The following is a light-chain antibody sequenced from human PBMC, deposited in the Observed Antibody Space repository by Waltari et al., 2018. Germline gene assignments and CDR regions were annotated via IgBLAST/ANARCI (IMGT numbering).Light chain of an antibody. V-gene: IGKV1-9*01. CDR2: GVS. Sequence: LLTQSPVSLSVSVVDTVTLTCRASDDVRSYLAWVQQKPGRAPNLLIFGVSTLQSGVPSRFSGAGYGTDFTLTISGLQPEDSATYYCQHLVRYPLSFGGGTKVEIQ. CDR1: DDVRSY. J-gene: IGKJ4*01. CDR3: QHLVRYPLS.